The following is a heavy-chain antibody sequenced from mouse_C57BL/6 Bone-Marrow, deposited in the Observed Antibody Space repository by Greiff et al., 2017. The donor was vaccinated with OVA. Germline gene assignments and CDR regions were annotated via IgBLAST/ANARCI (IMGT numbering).Heavy chain of an antibody. CDR1: GFSLTSYG. Sequence: VMLVESGPGLVQPSQSLSITCTVSGFSLTSYGVHWVRQSPGKGLEWLGVIWSGGSTDYNAAFISRLSISKDNSKSQVFFKMNSLQADDTAIYYCARESYYGNYGGWFAYWGQGTLVTVSA. V-gene: IGHV2-2*01. J-gene: IGHJ3*01. CDR3: ARESYYGNYGGWFAY. D-gene: IGHD2-1*01. CDR2: IWSGGST.